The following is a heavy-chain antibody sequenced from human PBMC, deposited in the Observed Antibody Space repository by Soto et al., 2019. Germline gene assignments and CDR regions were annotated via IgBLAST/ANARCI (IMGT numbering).Heavy chain of an antibody. CDR3: SRGAKWLGYGFHGMDV. J-gene: IGHJ6*04. Sequence: PVGSLILCWAAAGFNFVNHSMNWVRQAPGEGLEWVSSISSSSSYIYYADSVKGRFTISRDNAKNSLYLQINSLRAEETAVYYCSRGAKWLGYGFHGMDVWGKGTTVTVSS. V-gene: IGHV3-21*01. CDR1: GFNFVNHS. CDR2: ISSSSSYI. D-gene: IGHD5-12*01.